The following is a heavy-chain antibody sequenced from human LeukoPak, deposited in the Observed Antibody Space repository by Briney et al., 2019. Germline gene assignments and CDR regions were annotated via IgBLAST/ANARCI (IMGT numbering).Heavy chain of an antibody. Sequence: SETLSLTCIVSGGSISSYYWSWIRQPPGKGLEWIGYIYYSGSTNYNPSLKSRLTMSVDTSKNQFSLRLSSVTAADTAVYYCARNDWTYGGYFDYWGQGTLVTVSS. CDR2: IYYSGST. D-gene: IGHD1-7*01. V-gene: IGHV4-59*01. CDR1: GGSISSYY. J-gene: IGHJ4*02. CDR3: ARNDWTYGGYFDY.